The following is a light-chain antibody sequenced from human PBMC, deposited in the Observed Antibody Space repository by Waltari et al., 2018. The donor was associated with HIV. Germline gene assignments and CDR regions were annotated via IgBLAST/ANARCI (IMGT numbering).Light chain of an antibody. CDR1: QTLRDDH. CDR2: LIS. V-gene: IGKV3-20*01. Sequence: DIELTQSPATLSLSPGDRATLSCRASQTLRDDHIAWYRQYPGQTPRLLIYLISNRATGIPDRVSGNGSGTDFTLTISRLEPEDFALYFCQHYRGVPPGTFGQGTRVDIK. CDR3: QHYRGVPPGT. J-gene: IGKJ1*01.